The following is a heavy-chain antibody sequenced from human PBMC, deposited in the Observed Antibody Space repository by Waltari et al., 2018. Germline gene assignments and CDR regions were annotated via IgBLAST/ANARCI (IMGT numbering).Heavy chain of an antibody. J-gene: IGHJ6*02. D-gene: IGHD6-13*01. CDR2: ISSSSTYI. CDR3: ARVFYSSMGNFGMDV. CDR1: GFIFILYD. V-gene: IGHV3-21*01. Sequence: EVQLVESGGGLVKPGGSLRLSCAASGFIFILYDMTWVRQAPGKGLEWVSSISSSSTYIYYADSVKGRFTISRDNAKNSLYLQMNSLRAEDTAVYYCARVFYSSMGNFGMDVWGQGTTVTVSS.